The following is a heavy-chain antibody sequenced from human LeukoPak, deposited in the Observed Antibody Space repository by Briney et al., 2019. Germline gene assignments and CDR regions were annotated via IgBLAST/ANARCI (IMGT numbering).Heavy chain of an antibody. CDR3: AMAGYSSGWYDLFDY. V-gene: IGHV4-34*01. CDR2: INHSGST. D-gene: IGHD6-19*01. Sequence: SETLSLTCAVDGGSFSGYYWSWIRQPPGKGLEWIGEINHSGSTNYNPSLKSRVTISVDTSKNQFSLKLSSVTAEDTAVYYCAMAGYSSGWYDLFDYWGQGTLVTVSS. CDR1: GGSFSGYY. J-gene: IGHJ4*02.